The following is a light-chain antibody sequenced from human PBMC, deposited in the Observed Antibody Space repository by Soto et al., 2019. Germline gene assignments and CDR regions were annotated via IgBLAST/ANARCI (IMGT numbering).Light chain of an antibody. J-gene: IGLJ3*02. CDR3: SSYTRSSTWV. V-gene: IGLV2-14*01. CDR1: SSDIGGYNY. Sequence: QSALTQPASVSGSPGQSITISCTGTSSDIGGYNYVSWYQQHPGKAPKVMIYEVSNRSSGVSNRFSGSKSGNTASLTISGLQAEDEADYYCSSYTRSSTWVFGGRTKLTVL. CDR2: EVS.